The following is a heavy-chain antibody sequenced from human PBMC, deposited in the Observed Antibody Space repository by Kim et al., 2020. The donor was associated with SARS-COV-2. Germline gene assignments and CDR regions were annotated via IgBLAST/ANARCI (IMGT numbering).Heavy chain of an antibody. Sequence: ADSVKGRFTISRDNSKNTLYLQMNSLRAEDTAVYYCARDGLGGYYYGMDVWGQGTTVTVSS. D-gene: IGHD3-22*01. CDR3: ARDGLGGYYYGMDV. J-gene: IGHJ6*02. V-gene: IGHV3-66*01.